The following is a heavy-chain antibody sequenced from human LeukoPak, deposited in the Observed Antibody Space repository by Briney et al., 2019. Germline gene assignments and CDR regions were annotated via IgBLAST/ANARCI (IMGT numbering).Heavy chain of an antibody. CDR3: ARPRGWNYPYYYYYYMDV. V-gene: IGHV3-11*04. D-gene: IGHD1-7*01. J-gene: IGHJ6*03. CDR1: GFTFSDYY. Sequence: GGSLRLSCAASGFTFSDYYMSWIRQAPGQGLKWVSYISSSGSTIYYADSAKGRFTISRDNAKNSLYLQMNSLRAEDTAVYYCARPRGWNYPYYYYYYMDVWGKGTTVTVSS. CDR2: ISSSGSTI.